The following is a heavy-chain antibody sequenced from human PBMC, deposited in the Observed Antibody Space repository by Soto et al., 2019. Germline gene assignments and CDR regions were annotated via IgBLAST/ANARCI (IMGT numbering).Heavy chain of an antibody. J-gene: IGHJ6*02. V-gene: IGHV1-46*01. D-gene: IGHD6-13*01. CDR1: GYTFTSYY. Sequence: QVQLVQSGAEVKKPGASVKVSCKASGYTFTSYYMHWVRQAPGQGLEWMGINNPSGGSTSYAQKFQGRVTMTRDTSTSTVYMELSSLRSEDTAVYYCARTGSSSWSTSDYGMDVWGQGTTVTVSS. CDR3: ARTGSSSWSTSDYGMDV. CDR2: NNPSGGST.